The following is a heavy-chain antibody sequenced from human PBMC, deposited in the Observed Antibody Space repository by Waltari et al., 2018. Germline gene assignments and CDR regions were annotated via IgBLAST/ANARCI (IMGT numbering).Heavy chain of an antibody. V-gene: IGHV3-23*01. CDR1: GFTFSTYA. CDR2: LAYTGDNT. Sequence: EVQLLESGGGLVQPGGSLRLSCVASGFTFSTYAMSWVRQAPGKGREWVSTLAYTGDNTHYADSAKGRFTISRDIAKRTLYLHMNSLRAEDTAVYYCAKAHYDSSGYFSDFDYWGQGTRVTVSS. J-gene: IGHJ4*02. CDR3: AKAHYDSSGYFSDFDY. D-gene: IGHD3-22*01.